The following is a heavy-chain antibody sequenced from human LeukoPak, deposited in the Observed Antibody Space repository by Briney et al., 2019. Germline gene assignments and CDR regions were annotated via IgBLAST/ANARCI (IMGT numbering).Heavy chain of an antibody. J-gene: IGHJ6*03. Sequence: ASVKVSCKASGYTFTSYYMHWVRQAPGQGLEWMGIINPSGGSTSYAQKFQGRVTMTRDMSTSTVYMELSSLRSEDTAVYYCARVSYSSSWYPYYYYYMDVWGKGTTVTVSS. D-gene: IGHD6-13*01. CDR3: ARVSYSSSWYPYYYYYMDV. CDR1: GYTFTSYY. V-gene: IGHV1-46*01. CDR2: INPSGGST.